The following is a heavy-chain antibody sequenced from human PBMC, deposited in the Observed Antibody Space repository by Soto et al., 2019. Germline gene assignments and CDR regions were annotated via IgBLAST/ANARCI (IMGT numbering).Heavy chain of an antibody. V-gene: IGHV4-39*01. CDR2: IYYSGST. D-gene: IGHD6-19*01. Sequence: SETLSLTCTVSGGSISSSSYYWGWIRQPPGKGLEWIGSIYYSGSTYYNPSLKSRVTISVDTSKNQFSLKLSSVTAADTAVYYCARTGQWLADFDYWGQGTPVTVSS. CDR1: GGSISSSSYY. CDR3: ARTGQWLADFDY. J-gene: IGHJ4*02.